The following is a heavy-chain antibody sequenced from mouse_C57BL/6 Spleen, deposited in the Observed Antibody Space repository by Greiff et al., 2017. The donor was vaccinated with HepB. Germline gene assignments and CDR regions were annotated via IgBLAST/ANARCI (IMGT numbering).Heavy chain of an antibody. J-gene: IGHJ4*01. D-gene: IGHD2-4*01. V-gene: IGHV1-82*01. CDR2: IYPGDGDT. CDR1: GYAFSSSW. CDR3: ARDYYDYDDAMDY. Sequence: VKLQESGPELVKPGASVKISCKASGYAFSSSWMNWVKQRPGKGLEWIGRIYPGDGDTNYNGKFKGKATLTADKSSSTAYMQLSSLTSEDSAVYFCARDYYDYDDAMDYWGQGTSVTVSS.